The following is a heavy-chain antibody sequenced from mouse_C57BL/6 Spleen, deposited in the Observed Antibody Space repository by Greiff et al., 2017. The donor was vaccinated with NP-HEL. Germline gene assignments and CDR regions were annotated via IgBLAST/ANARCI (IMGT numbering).Heavy chain of an antibody. Sequence: EVMLVESGGGLVKPGGSLKLSCAASGFTFSSYAMSWVRQTPEKRLEWVATISDGGSYTYYPDNVKGRFTIARDNAKNNLYLQMSHLKSEDTAMYYCARVGDYYGSSFYWYFDVWGTGTTVTVSS. D-gene: IGHD1-1*01. CDR3: ARVGDYYGSSFYWYFDV. J-gene: IGHJ1*03. CDR2: ISDGGSYT. V-gene: IGHV5-4*03. CDR1: GFTFSSYA.